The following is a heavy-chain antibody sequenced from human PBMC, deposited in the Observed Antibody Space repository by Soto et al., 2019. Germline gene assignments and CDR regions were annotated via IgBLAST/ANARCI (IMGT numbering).Heavy chain of an antibody. D-gene: IGHD3-9*01. Sequence: QVQLQESGPGLVKPSQTLSLTCTVSGGSISSGGYYWSWIRQHPGKGLEWIGYISYSGSTYYNPSPQSRVNLTVNPFKNRFSPKLSSGDAREKGVYYFAGGRHFDWFNDYWGQGTLVIVSS. V-gene: IGHV4-31*03. CDR3: AGGRHFDWFNDY. CDR2: ISYSGST. J-gene: IGHJ4*02. CDR1: GGSISSGGYY.